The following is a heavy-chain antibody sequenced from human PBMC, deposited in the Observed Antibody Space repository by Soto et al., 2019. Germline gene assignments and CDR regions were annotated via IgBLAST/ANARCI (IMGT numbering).Heavy chain of an antibody. Sequence: SSETLSLTCTVSGGSVSSGSYYWSWIRQPPGKGLEWIGYIYYSGSTNYNPSLKSRVTISVDTSKNQFSLKLSSVTAADTAVYYCARATVTYYSYYYGMDVWGQGTTVTVSS. J-gene: IGHJ6*02. D-gene: IGHD4-17*01. V-gene: IGHV4-61*01. CDR3: ARATVTYYSYYYGMDV. CDR1: GGSVSSGSYY. CDR2: IYYSGST.